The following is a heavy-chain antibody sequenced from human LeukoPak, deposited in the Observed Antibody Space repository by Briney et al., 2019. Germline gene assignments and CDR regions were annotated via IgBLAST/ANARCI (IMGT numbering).Heavy chain of an antibody. CDR2: IRYNGGNR. D-gene: IGHD3-16*01. J-gene: IGHJ4*02. Sequence: GGSLRLSCAASGFTISSYGMHWVRRDPGKGLEGGAFIRYNGGNRYYAASVKGRFTISRDNSKNTLSLQLNSLSPADTALYYCAKDLRNYYDGWGQRTLVTASS. V-gene: IGHV3-30*02. CDR1: GFTISSYG. CDR3: AKDLRNYYDG.